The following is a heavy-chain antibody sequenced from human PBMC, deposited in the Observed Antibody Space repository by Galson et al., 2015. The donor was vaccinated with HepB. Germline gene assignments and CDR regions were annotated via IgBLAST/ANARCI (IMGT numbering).Heavy chain of an antibody. Sequence: SLRLSCAASGFTFSSYSMNWVRQAPGKGLEWVSYISSSSSNIYYADSVKGRFTISRDNAKNSLYVQMNSLRAEDTAVYYCARGDSGWYYGMDVWGQGTTVTVSS. D-gene: IGHD6-19*01. CDR1: GFTFSSYS. V-gene: IGHV3-48*01. J-gene: IGHJ6*02. CDR3: ARGDSGWYYGMDV. CDR2: ISSSSSNI.